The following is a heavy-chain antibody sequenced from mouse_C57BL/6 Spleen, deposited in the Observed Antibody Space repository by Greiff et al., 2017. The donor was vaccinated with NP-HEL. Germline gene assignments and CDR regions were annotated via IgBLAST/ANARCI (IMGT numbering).Heavy chain of an antibody. J-gene: IGHJ3*01. CDR1: GYTFTSYW. V-gene: IGHV1-64*01. D-gene: IGHD1-1*01. CDR3: ARDYYGSSYVFAY. Sequence: VQLQQSGAELVKPGASVKLSCKASGYTFTSYWMHWVKQRPGQGLEWIGMIHPNSGSTNYNEKFKSKATLTVDKSSSTAYMQLISLTSEDSAVYYCARDYYGSSYVFAYWGQGTLVTVSA. CDR2: IHPNSGST.